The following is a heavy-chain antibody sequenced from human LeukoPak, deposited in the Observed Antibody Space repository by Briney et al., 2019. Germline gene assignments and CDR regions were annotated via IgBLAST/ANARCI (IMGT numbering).Heavy chain of an antibody. CDR3: ARDHTVTTSYDY. V-gene: IGHV3-48*04. CDR2: FGLYGGTT. Sequence: GGSLRLSCAASGLIFSSYAMTWVRQAPGKGLEWVSSFGLYGGTTHYADSVKGRFTISRDNAKNSLYLQMNSLRAEDTAVYYCARDHTVTTSYDYWGQGTLVTVSS. D-gene: IGHD4-17*01. J-gene: IGHJ4*02. CDR1: GLIFSSYA.